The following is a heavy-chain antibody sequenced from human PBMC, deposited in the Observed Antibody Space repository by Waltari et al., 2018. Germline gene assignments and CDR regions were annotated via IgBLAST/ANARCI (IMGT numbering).Heavy chain of an antibody. CDR3: AREIWFGELLSFNWFDP. J-gene: IGHJ5*02. CDR2: IYTRGST. Sequence: QVQLQESGPGLVKPSETLSLTCTVSGGHISSYYWRWLRPPAGQGPEWIGRIYTRGSTNYNPSLKSRVTMSVDTSKNQFSLKLSSVTAADTAVYYCAREIWFGELLSFNWFDPWGQGTLVTVSS. D-gene: IGHD3-10*01. CDR1: GGHISSYY. V-gene: IGHV4-4*07.